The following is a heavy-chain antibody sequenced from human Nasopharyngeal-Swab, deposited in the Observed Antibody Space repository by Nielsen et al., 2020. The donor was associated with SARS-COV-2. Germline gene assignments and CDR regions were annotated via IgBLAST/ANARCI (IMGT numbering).Heavy chain of an antibody. CDR1: GYTFTGYY. Sequence: ASVKVSCKASGYTFTGYYMHWVRQAPGQGLEWMGRINPNSGGTNYAQKFQGRVTMTRDTSISTAYMDLSSLRSDDTAMYYCARDGTSRGIASRPGLYYYPMDVWGQGTTVTVSS. CDR2: INPNSGGT. CDR3: ARDGTSRGIASRPGLYYYPMDV. V-gene: IGHV1-2*06. J-gene: IGHJ6*02. D-gene: IGHD6-6*01.